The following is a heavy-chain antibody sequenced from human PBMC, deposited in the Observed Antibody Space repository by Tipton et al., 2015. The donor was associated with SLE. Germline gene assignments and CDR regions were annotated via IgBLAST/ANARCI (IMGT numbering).Heavy chain of an antibody. CDR3: ARTTLSLYFDS. D-gene: IGHD1-14*01. Sequence: GSLRLSCAASGFNFRSSWMHWVRQAPGKGLVWASRINSDGSNIHYADFVMGRFTISRDNAKNTLHLEMNSLGAEDTAVYYCARTTLSLYFDSWGQGTLLIVSS. V-gene: IGHV3-74*01. CDR1: GFNFRSSW. CDR2: INSDGSNI. J-gene: IGHJ4*02.